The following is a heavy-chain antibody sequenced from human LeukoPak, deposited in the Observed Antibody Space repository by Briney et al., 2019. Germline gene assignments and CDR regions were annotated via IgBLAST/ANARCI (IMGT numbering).Heavy chain of an antibody. CDR3: AGNGEYYDILTGPGYFQH. D-gene: IGHD3-9*01. Sequence: SVKVSCKASGGTFSSYAISWVRQAPGQGLEWMGRIIPILGIANYAQKFQGRVTITADKSTSTAYMELSSLRSEDTAVYYCAGNGEYYDILTGPGYFQHWGQGTLVTVSS. J-gene: IGHJ1*01. V-gene: IGHV1-69*04. CDR2: IIPILGIA. CDR1: GGTFSSYA.